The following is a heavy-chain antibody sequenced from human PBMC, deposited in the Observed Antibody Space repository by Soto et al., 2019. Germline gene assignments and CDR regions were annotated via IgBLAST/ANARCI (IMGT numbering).Heavy chain of an antibody. V-gene: IGHV3-11*01. Sequence: PGGSLRLSCAASRFTFSGYYMSWIRHAPEKGLEWISYISSSGSTIYYADSMKGRITVSRDNAKNSLYLQMNSLRAEDTAVYYCASSRYSSSRYYFDYWGQGTLVTVSA. CDR3: ASSRYSSSRYYFDY. J-gene: IGHJ4*02. D-gene: IGHD6-13*01. CDR2: ISSSGSTI. CDR1: RFTFSGYY.